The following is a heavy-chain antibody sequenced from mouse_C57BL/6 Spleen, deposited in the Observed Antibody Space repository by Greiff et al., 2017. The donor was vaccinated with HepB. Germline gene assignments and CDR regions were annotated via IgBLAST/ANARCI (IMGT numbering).Heavy chain of an antibody. V-gene: IGHV1-7*01. CDR3: ARPIVTTVVADY. CDR1: GYTFTSYW. J-gene: IGHJ2*01. Sequence: QVHVKQSGAELAKPGASVKLSCKASGYTFTSYWMHWVKQRPGQGLEWIGYINPSSGYTKYNQKFKDKATLTADKSSSTAYMQLSSLTYEDSAVYYCARPIVTTVVADYWGQGTTLTVSS. CDR2: INPSSGYT. D-gene: IGHD1-1*01.